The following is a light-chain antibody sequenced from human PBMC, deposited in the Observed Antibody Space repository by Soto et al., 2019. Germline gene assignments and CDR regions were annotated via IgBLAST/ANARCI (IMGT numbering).Light chain of an antibody. J-gene: IGKJ1*01. CDR2: AGS. Sequence: DIQVTQSPSSLSASVGDTVTITCRTSQSISGKLSWYQQMPGNAPKLLIYAGSRLQSGVPSRFSASGPGTEFSLTISSLHPDDFASYYCQQSYRPVTFGQGTKVDIK. CDR3: QQSYRPVT. V-gene: IGKV1-39*01. CDR1: QSISGK.